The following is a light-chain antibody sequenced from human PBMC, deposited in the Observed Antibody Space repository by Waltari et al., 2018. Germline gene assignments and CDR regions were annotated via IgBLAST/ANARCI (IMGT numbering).Light chain of an antibody. CDR1: KLGDQY. V-gene: IGLV3-1*01. Sequence: SYELTQPPSVSVSPGQTASITCSGDKLGDQYVYWYQQKPGQSPTLVMYEDMKRPSGIPERLSGSNSGNTATLTISGTQVMDEADYYCQAWDSSTYVFGTGTQVTVL. CDR2: EDM. J-gene: IGLJ1*01. CDR3: QAWDSSTYV.